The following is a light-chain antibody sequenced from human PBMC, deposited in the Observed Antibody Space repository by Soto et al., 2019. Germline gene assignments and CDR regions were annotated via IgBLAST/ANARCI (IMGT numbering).Light chain of an antibody. Sequence: EIVLIQSPATLSLSPGERATLSCRASQSVSSNLAWYQQNLGQAPRLLIFDASSRAAGIPARFSGSGSGTDFTLTISSRDPEDFAAYYCQQHSNSPLTFGGGTKVEIK. J-gene: IGKJ4*01. V-gene: IGKV3-11*01. CDR1: QSVSSN. CDR2: DAS. CDR3: QQHSNSPLT.